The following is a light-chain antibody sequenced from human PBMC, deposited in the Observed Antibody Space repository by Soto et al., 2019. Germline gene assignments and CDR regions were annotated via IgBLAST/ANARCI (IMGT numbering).Light chain of an antibody. J-gene: IGLJ1*01. Sequence: QSALTQPAPVSGSPGQSITISCTGTSSDVGGYNYVSWYQQHPGKAPKLMIYDVSNRPSGVSNRFSGSKSGNTASLTISGLQAEDEADYYCSSYTSSSTLEGVFGTGTRSPS. CDR2: DVS. CDR1: SSDVGGYNY. V-gene: IGLV2-14*01. CDR3: SSYTSSSTLEGV.